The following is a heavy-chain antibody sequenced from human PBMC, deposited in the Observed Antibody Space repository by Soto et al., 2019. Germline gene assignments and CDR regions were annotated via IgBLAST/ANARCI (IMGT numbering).Heavy chain of an antibody. CDR3: AKDPGPEVRGVITTNYFDY. D-gene: IGHD3-10*01. J-gene: IGHJ4*02. Sequence: EVQLLESGGGLVQPGGSLRLSCAASGFTFSSYAMSWVRQAPGKGLEWVSAISGSGGSTYYADSVKGRFTISRDNSKNTLYLQMNSLRAEDTAVYYCAKDPGPEVRGVITTNYFDYWGQGTLVTVSS. V-gene: IGHV3-23*01. CDR2: ISGSGGST. CDR1: GFTFSSYA.